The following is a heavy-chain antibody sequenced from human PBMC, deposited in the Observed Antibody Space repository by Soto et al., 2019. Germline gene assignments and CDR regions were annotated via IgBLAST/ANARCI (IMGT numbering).Heavy chain of an antibody. CDR3: ARDVNDSSGSQGFDY. CDR2: IHYSGDS. CDR1: GDSVSSNNYD. D-gene: IGHD3-22*01. V-gene: IGHV4-31*03. Sequence: TLSLTCTVIGDSVSSNNYDWSWIRQRPGKGLEWIGYIHYSGDSYDNPSLTSRITMSMDVSKNQFSLNLRSVTAADTAIYYCARDVNDSSGSQGFDYWGQGTLVTVSS. J-gene: IGHJ4*02.